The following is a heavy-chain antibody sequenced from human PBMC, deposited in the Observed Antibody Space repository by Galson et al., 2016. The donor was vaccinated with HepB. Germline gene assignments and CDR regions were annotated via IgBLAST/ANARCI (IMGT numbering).Heavy chain of an antibody. CDR3: ARSAQRDYDFIWGRYNRDIFDI. J-gene: IGHJ3*02. Sequence: ETLSLTCAVSGDSISINKWWSWVRQPPGKGLEWIAEIYHSGSTNYNPSLKSRVTISVDKSKNQFSLNLSSLTAADTAVYYCARSAQRDYDFIWGRYNRDIFDIWGQGTMVTVSS. D-gene: IGHD3-16*01. CDR1: GDSISINKW. V-gene: IGHV4-4*02. CDR2: IYHSGST.